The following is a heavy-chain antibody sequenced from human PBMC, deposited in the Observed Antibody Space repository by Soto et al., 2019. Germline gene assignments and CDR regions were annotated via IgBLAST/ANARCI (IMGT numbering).Heavy chain of an antibody. J-gene: IGHJ5*02. V-gene: IGHV1-18*04. CDR2: ISAYNGNT. CDR3: ARDTGARPEDWFDP. CDR1: GYTFTSYG. Sequence: ASVKVSCKASGYTFTSYGIRWLRQATAQGVQWMGWISAYNGNTNYAQKLQGRVTMTTDTSTSTAYMELRSLRSDDTAVYYCARDTGARPEDWFDPWGQGTLVTVSS. D-gene: IGHD3-10*01.